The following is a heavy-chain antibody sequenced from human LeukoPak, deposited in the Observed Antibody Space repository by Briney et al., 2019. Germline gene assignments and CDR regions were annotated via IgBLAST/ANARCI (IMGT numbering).Heavy chain of an antibody. D-gene: IGHD5/OR15-5a*01. CDR1: GYTFTNYG. CDR2: ISAYSGYT. CDR3: ARDAVSTTTAGGIDY. V-gene: IGHV1-18*01. J-gene: IGHJ4*02. Sequence: ASVKVSCKASGYTFTNYGISWVRQAPGQGLEWMGWISAYSGYTHYAQKIQGRVTVTPEASTRTAYMELRSLTSYDTAVYYCARDAVSTTTAGGIDYWGQGTLVTVSS.